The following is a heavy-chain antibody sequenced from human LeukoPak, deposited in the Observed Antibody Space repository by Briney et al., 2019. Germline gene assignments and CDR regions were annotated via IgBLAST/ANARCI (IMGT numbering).Heavy chain of an antibody. V-gene: IGHV1-2*02. J-gene: IGHJ6*02. D-gene: IGHD6-25*01. CDR3: ARSGGLDV. CDR1: GYTFSTWN. CDR2: INPANGDT. Sequence: ASVKVSCKASGYTFSTWNLHWVRQAPGQGLEWMGWINPANGDTKYAQKFQGRVALTRDTSISTAYMEMSRPTSDDTAVFYCARSGGLDVWGQGTPVTVSS.